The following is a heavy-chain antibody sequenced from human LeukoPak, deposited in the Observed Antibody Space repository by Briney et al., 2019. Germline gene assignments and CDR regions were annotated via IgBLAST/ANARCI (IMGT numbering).Heavy chain of an antibody. J-gene: IGHJ4*01. D-gene: IGHD6-19*01. CDR1: GFSLSTSGVG. Sequence: SGPTLVKPTQTLTLTCTLSGFSLSTSGVGVGWIRQPPGKALEWLALIYWDDDKSNSPSLKSRLTITKDTSKNQVVLTMTNMDPGVTATYCCAQQQWGKGYYFDCLGHATL. CDR3: AQQQWGKGYYFDC. CDR2: IYWDDDK. V-gene: IGHV2-5*02.